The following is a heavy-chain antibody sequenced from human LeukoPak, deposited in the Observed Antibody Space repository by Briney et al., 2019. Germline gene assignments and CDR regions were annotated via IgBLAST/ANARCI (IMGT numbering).Heavy chain of an antibody. J-gene: IGHJ6*03. V-gene: IGHV4-34*01. D-gene: IGHD5-18*01. Sequence: PSETLSLTCAVYGGSFSGYYWSWIRQPPGKGREWIGEINHSGSTNYNPSLKSRVTISVDTSKNQFSLKLSSVTAADTAVYYCARGSDGYGQYYYYYYYMDVWGKGTTVTVSS. CDR1: GGSFSGYY. CDR2: INHSGST. CDR3: ARGSDGYGQYYYYYYYMDV.